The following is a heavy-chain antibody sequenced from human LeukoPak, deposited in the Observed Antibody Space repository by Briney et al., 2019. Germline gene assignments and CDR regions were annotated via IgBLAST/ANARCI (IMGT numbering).Heavy chain of an antibody. CDR3: TRDTWGGATPSDQ. D-gene: IGHD3-16*01. CDR1: GFTFSIYE. V-gene: IGHV3-48*03. J-gene: IGHJ4*02. Sequence: GGSLRLSCAASGFTFSIYEMTWVRQAPGKGLEYLSYISHTGDTMFYADSVKGRFTVSRDNTKNSLYLQMNNLRVEDTAVYYCTRDTWGGATPSDQWGRGTLVTVSS. CDR2: ISHTGDTM.